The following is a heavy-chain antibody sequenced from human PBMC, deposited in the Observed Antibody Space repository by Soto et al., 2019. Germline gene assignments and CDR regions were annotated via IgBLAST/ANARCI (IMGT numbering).Heavy chain of an antibody. J-gene: IGHJ4*02. V-gene: IGHV1-69*13. CDR3: ARESRYCSGVSRHFLPGIDY. Sequence: ASVKVSCKASGGTFSSYAISWVRQAPGQGLEWMGGIIPIFGTANYAQKFQGRVTITADESTSTAYMELSSLRSEDTAVYYCARESRYCSGVSRHFLPGIDYWCQGTLVTGS. CDR2: IIPIFGTA. CDR1: GGTFSSYA. D-gene: IGHD2-15*01.